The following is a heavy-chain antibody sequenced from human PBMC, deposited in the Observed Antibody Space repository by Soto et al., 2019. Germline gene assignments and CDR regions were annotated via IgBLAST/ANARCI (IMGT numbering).Heavy chain of an antibody. D-gene: IGHD6-13*01. CDR1: GYTFTDYY. CDR2: INPSGSST. CDR3: ARVSIIALEAFDI. J-gene: IGHJ3*02. V-gene: IGHV1-46*01. Sequence: QVQLVQSEAEVRKPGASVKLSCKASGYTFTDYYIHWVRQAPGQGLEWMGIINPSGSSTVYSQKFQGRVTMTRDTSTSTVHMEVSSLRSEDTAVYYCARVSIIALEAFDIWGQGTMVTVSS.